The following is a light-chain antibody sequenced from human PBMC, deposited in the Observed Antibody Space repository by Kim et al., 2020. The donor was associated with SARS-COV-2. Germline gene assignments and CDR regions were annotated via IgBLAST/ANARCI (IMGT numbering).Light chain of an antibody. J-gene: IGLJ3*02. Sequence: QRVTMSCSGGSSNIGNNAVNWFQQLPGKAPKLLIYYDDLLPSGVSDRFSGSKSGPSASLAISGLQSEDEADYYCAAWDDSLNGWVFGGGTKLTVL. CDR3: AAWDDSLNGWV. CDR1: SSNIGNNA. CDR2: YDD. V-gene: IGLV1-36*01.